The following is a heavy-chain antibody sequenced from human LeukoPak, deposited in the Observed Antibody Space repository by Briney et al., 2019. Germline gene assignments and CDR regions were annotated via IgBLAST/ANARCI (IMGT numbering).Heavy chain of an antibody. CDR3: ARDNSSPYYFDY. J-gene: IGHJ4*02. CDR1: GFTFSSYA. D-gene: IGHD6-6*01. CDR2: ISYDGSNK. Sequence: QPGGSLRLSCAASGFTFSSYAMHWVRQAPGKGLEWVAVISYDGSNKYYTDSVKGRFTISRDNSKNTLYVQMNSLRAEDTAVYYCARDNSSPYYFDYWGQGTLVTVSS. V-gene: IGHV3-30*04.